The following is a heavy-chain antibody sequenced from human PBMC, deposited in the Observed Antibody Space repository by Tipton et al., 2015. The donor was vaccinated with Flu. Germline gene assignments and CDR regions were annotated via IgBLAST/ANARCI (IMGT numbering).Heavy chain of an antibody. V-gene: IGHV3-23*01. CDR3: AKDRGGSPAYSAYILSSPLGY. CDR1: GFTFSSYA. J-gene: IGHJ4*02. D-gene: IGHD2-15*01. CDR2: ISGSGGST. Sequence: SLRLSCAASGFTFSSYAMSWVRQAPGKGLEWVSAISGSGGSTYYADSVKGRFTISGDNSKNTLYLQMNSLRAEDTAVYYCAKDRGGSPAYSAYILSSPLGYWCQGTLVTVSS.